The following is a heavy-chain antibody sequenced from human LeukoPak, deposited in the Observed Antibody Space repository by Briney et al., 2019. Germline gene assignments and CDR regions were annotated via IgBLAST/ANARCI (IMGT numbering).Heavy chain of an antibody. J-gene: IGHJ6*03. CDR2: INDSGST. CDR1: GGSFSDYY. Sequence: SETLSLTCAVYGGSFSDYYRSWTRQPPGKGLEWIGEINDSGSTYYNPSLRSRVTMSIDTSKNQFSLKLTSVTAADTAVYYCARAYYYYMDVWGKGTTVTVSS. V-gene: IGHV4-34*01. CDR3: ARAYYYYMDV.